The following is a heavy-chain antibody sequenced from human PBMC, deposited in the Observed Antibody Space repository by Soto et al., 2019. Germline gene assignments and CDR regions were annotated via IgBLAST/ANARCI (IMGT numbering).Heavy chain of an antibody. V-gene: IGHV4-31*03. D-gene: IGHD2-21*01. CDR1: GVSISSGGYY. CDR3: ARDYRIVVSPSPTAFDI. Sequence: PSETLSLTCTVSGVSISSGGYYWTWLRQHPAKGLEWIGYIYYSGSACYNPSLKSRITMSVDTSKNQFSLKLSSVTAADTAVYYCARDYRIVVSPSPTAFDIWGQGTMVTVSS. J-gene: IGHJ3*02. CDR2: IYYSGSA.